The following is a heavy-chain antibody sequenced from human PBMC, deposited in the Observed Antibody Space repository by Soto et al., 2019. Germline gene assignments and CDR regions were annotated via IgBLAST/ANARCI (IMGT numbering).Heavy chain of an antibody. CDR3: TAHLVVVVAATGY. J-gene: IGHJ4*02. Sequence: LSCAASGFTFSGSAMHWVRQASGKGLEWVGRIRSKANSYATAYAASVKGRFTISRDDSKNTAYLQMNSLKTEDTAVYYCTAHLVVVVAATGYWGQGTLVTVSS. CDR2: IRSKANSYAT. CDR1: GFTFSGSA. D-gene: IGHD2-15*01. V-gene: IGHV3-73*01.